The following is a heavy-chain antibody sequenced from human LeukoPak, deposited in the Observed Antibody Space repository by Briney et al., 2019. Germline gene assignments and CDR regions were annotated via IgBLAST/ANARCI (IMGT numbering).Heavy chain of an antibody. D-gene: IGHD3-10*01. CDR2: IKQDGSEK. CDR3: ARDGFSGSDDY. Sequence: GGSLRLSCAASGFTFSSYWMSWVRQAPEKGLEWVANIKQDGSEKYYVDSVKGRFTISRDNAKNSLYLQMNSLRAEDTAVYYCARDGFSGSDDYWGQGTLVTVSS. CDR1: GFTFSSYW. J-gene: IGHJ4*02. V-gene: IGHV3-7*01.